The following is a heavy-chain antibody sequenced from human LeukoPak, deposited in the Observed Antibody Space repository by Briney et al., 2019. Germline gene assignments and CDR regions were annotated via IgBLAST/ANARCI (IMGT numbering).Heavy chain of an antibody. Sequence: SETLSLTCAVYGGSFSGYYWSWIRQPPGKGLEWIGGINHSGSTNYNPSLKSRVTISVDTSKNQFSLKLSSVTAADTAVYYCARGGRDGYNHNPYYFDYWGQGTLVTVSS. D-gene: IGHD5-24*01. CDR1: GGSFSGYY. V-gene: IGHV4-34*01. CDR2: INHSGST. CDR3: ARGGRDGYNHNPYYFDY. J-gene: IGHJ4*02.